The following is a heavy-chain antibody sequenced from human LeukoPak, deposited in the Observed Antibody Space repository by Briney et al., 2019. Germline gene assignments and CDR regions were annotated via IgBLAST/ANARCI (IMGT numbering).Heavy chain of an antibody. Sequence: SSETLSLTCTVYGGSFCGYYWSWIRQPPGRGGEGIGEVNHSGTTAYNPSLKRRVTISVDTSKNQYSLKLRSVTAADTAVYYCATRTSGLDYWGQGNLVTVSS. D-gene: IGHD6-19*01. CDR2: VNHSGTT. J-gene: IGHJ4*02. CDR3: ATRTSGLDY. CDR1: GGSFCGYY. V-gene: IGHV4-34*01.